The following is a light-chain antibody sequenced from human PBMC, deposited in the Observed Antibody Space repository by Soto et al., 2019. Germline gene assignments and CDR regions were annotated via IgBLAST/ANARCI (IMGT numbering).Light chain of an antibody. J-gene: IGKJ2*01. CDR3: QQTSSPPHT. V-gene: IGKV1-39*01. CDR1: QSVNYH. Sequence: DIQMTQSPSSLSASVGDRVTITCRTSQSVNYHSNWYHQKPGRAPKLLIFHASSLKSGVTSRFSGSGSGTDFTLTISSLQPEDFATYFCQQTSSPPHTFGQGTRLEI. CDR2: HAS.